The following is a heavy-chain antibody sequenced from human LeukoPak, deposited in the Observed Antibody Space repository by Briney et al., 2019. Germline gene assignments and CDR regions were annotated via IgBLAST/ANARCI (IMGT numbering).Heavy chain of an antibody. CDR2: IKQDGSEK. CDR1: GFTFSSYW. Sequence: PGGSLRLSCAASGFTFSSYWMSWVRQAPGKGLEWVANIKQDGSEKYYVDSVKGRFTISRDNAKNSLYLQMNSLRAEDTAVYYCARDHFDSSGYREYYFDYWGQGTLVTVSS. V-gene: IGHV3-7*05. D-gene: IGHD3-22*01. J-gene: IGHJ4*02. CDR3: ARDHFDSSGYREYYFDY.